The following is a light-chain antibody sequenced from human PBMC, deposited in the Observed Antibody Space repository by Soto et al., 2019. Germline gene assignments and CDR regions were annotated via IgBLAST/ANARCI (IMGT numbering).Light chain of an antibody. CDR3: QQYNSYTWT. V-gene: IGKV1-5*01. CDR2: DAS. Sequence: DIQMTQSPSTLSASVGDRVTITCRASQSISSWLAWYQQKPGKAPKLLIYDASSLESGVPSRFSGSGSGTEITLTISSLKPDDFATYYCQQYNSYTWTFGQGTKVDIK. J-gene: IGKJ1*01. CDR1: QSISSW.